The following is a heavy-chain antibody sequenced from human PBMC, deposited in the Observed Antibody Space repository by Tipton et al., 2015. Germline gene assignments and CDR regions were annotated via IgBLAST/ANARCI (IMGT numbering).Heavy chain of an antibody. CDR3: VKDFVSRGCSCYPRDS. J-gene: IGHJ5*02. CDR2: ITWGSGTM. V-gene: IGHV3-9*01. D-gene: IGHD6-13*01. Sequence: RSLRLSCAASGFTFDDYAMHWVRQAPGKGLEWVSGITWGSGTMGYADSVRGRFTISRDNAKNSLFLQMTSLRVEDTAFYYCVKDFVSRGCSCYPRDSWGQGTLVIVSS. CDR1: GFTFDDYA.